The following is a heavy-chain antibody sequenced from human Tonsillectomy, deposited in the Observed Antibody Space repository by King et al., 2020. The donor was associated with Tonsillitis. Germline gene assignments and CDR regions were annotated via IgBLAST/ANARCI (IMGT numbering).Heavy chain of an antibody. CDR2: IKQDGSEK. CDR3: ARDPRLDLAAAGLNWFDP. V-gene: IGHV3-7*04. D-gene: IGHD6-13*01. Sequence: VLLVESGGGLVQPGGSLRLSCAASGFTFSSYWMSWVRQAPGKGLEWVANIKQDGSEKYYVDSVKGRFTISRDNAKNSLYLQMNSLRAEDTAGYYCARDPRLDLAAAGLNWFDPWGQGTLVTVSS. J-gene: IGHJ5*02. CDR1: GFTFSSYW.